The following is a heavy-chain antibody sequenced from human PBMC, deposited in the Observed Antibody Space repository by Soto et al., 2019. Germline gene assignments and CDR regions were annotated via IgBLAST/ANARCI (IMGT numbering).Heavy chain of an antibody. J-gene: IGHJ4*02. Sequence: HPGGSLRLSCAVFGVTFSSYSMNWVRQAPGKGLEWVSFISSTGDTIYYADSVKGRFTISRDNARNSLYLQLNSLRPEDTAVYYCAVYGYGVSAAAYWGQGTLVTVSS. V-gene: IGHV3-48*01. CDR1: GVTFSSYS. CDR2: ISSTGDTI. CDR3: AVYGYGVSAAAY. D-gene: IGHD4-17*01.